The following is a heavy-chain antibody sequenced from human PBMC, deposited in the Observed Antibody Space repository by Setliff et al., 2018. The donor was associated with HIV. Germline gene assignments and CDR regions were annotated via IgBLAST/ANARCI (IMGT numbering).Heavy chain of an antibody. J-gene: IGHJ4*02. CDR1: GGTFSSYA. Sequence: GASVKVSCKASGGTFSSYAISWVRQAPGQGLEWMGRIIPIFGTANYAQKFQGRVTITADKSTSTAYMELSSLRSEDTAVYYCARTLVGPTGGYYFDYWGQGTLVTVSS. V-gene: IGHV1-69*06. D-gene: IGHD1-26*01. CDR3: ARTLVGPTGGYYFDY. CDR2: IIPIFGTA.